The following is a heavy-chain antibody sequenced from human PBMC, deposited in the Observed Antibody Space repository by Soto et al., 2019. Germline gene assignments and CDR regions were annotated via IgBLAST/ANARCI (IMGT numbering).Heavy chain of an antibody. Sequence: QVQLVQSGAEVKKPGSSVKVSCKASGGTFSSYAISWVRQAPGQGLEWMGGIIPIFGTANYAQKFQGRVTITADESTSTAYMELSSLRSEATAVYYCARNNYYDSSGYYQYYFDYWGQGTLVTVSS. V-gene: IGHV1-69*01. J-gene: IGHJ4*02. CDR3: ARNNYYDSSGYYQYYFDY. CDR2: IIPIFGTA. D-gene: IGHD3-22*01. CDR1: GGTFSSYA.